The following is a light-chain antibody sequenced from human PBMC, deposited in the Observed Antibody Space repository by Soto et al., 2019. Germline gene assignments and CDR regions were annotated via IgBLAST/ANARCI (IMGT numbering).Light chain of an antibody. Sequence: EVVLTQSPATLSLSPGERATLSCRASENVRTFVDWYQQKPGQAPRLLIYGASNRATGIPARFSGSGSGTDFTLTISSLEPEDFAVYYCQQYNTWPPITIGQGTRLEIK. CDR1: ENVRTF. J-gene: IGKJ5*01. V-gene: IGKV3-11*01. CDR3: QQYNTWPPIT. CDR2: GAS.